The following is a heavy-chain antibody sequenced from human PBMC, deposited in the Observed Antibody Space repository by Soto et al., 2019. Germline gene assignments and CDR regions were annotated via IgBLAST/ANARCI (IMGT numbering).Heavy chain of an antibody. CDR2: INPSGGRT. CDR3: ARDGGYDVLTGHYILLYYLDN. J-gene: IGHJ4*02. V-gene: IGHV1-46*01. D-gene: IGHD3-9*01. CDR1: GYTFTTYS. Sequence: QVHLVQSGAEVKKPGASVKVSCKASGYTFTTYSMHWVRQTPGHGLEWMGVINPSGGRTSYAQKFQGRVTMTRDTSTSPVHMELSNLRSEDTAVYFCARDGGYDVLTGHYILLYYLDNWGLGTLVTLSS.